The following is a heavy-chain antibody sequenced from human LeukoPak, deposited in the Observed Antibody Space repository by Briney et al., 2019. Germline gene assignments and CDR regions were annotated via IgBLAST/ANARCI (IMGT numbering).Heavy chain of an antibody. D-gene: IGHD3-3*01. CDR2: INHSGST. J-gene: IGHJ4*02. CDR1: GGSFSGYY. Sequence: KPSETLSLTCAVYGGSFSGYYWSWIRQPPGKGLEWIGEINHSGSTNYNPSLKGRVTISVDTSKNQFSLKLSSVTAADTAVYYCARGRYFWSGYYPPAEYYFDYWGQGTLVTVSS. CDR3: ARGRYFWSGYYPPAEYYFDY. V-gene: IGHV4-34*01.